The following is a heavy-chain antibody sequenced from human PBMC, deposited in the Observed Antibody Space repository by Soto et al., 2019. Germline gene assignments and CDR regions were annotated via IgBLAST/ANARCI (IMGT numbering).Heavy chain of an antibody. Sequence: ASVKVSCKVSGYTLTELSMHWVRQAPGKGLEWMGGFDPEDGETIYAQKFQGRVTMTEDTSTDTAYMELSSLRSEDTAVYYCATEARFPYYFDYWGQGTLVTVSS. CDR1: GYTLTELS. CDR3: ATEARFPYYFDY. D-gene: IGHD3-16*01. J-gene: IGHJ4*02. V-gene: IGHV1-24*01. CDR2: FDPEDGET.